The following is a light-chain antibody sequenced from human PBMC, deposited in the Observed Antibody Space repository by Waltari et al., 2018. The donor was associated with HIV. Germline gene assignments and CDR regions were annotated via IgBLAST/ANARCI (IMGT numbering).Light chain of an antibody. CDR1: QTIETY. CDR3: QQSYSTPLT. J-gene: IGKJ4*01. CDR2: GAS. Sequence: ETQLTQSPSSLSASRGDKVTISCRASQTIETYLTWYHPKPGKAPNLLIHGASSLQSGVPSRFSGSGSGTQFTLTISSLQPEDCGIYYCQQSYSTPLTFGGGTKL. V-gene: IGKV1-39*01.